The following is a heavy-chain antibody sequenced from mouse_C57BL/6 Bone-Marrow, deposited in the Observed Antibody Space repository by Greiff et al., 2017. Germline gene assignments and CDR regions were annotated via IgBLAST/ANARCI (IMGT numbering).Heavy chain of an antibody. Sequence: EVQLVESGGGLVQPKGSLKLSCAASGFSFNTYAMNWVRQAPGKGLEWVARIRSKSNNYATYYADSVKDRFTISRDDSESMLYLQMNNLKTEDTAMYYCGRHGNLGYYAMDYWGQGTSVTVSS. V-gene: IGHV10-1*01. CDR2: IRSKSNNYAT. CDR1: GFSFNTYA. D-gene: IGHD2-1*01. CDR3: GRHGNLGYYAMDY. J-gene: IGHJ4*01.